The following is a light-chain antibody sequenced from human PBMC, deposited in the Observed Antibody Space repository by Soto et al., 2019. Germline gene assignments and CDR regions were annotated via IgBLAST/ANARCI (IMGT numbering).Light chain of an antibody. V-gene: IGKV3-20*01. Sequence: IGLAECPGGMSMAPGGGAYLSCRASQSVSNNYLAWYQQKPGQAPRLLIYGASNRATGIPDRFSGSGSGTDFTLTIRRLQPEAFAVYYCQPYGSSGTFGQGTKVDIK. J-gene: IGKJ1*01. CDR2: GAS. CDR1: QSVSNNY. CDR3: QPYGSSGT.